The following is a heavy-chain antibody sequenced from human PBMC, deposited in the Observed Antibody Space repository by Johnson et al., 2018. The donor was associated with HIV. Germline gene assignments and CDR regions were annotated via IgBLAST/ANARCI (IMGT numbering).Heavy chain of an antibody. V-gene: IGHV3-11*04. CDR3: AKVLIVATGERAFDI. J-gene: IGHJ3*02. Sequence: QVQLVESGGGLVKPGGSLRLSCAASRFTFSAYYMSWIRQTPGKGLEWVAYISSSGSTIYYADSVKGRFTISRDNSKNTLYMQMNSLRVEDTAVYYCAKVLIVATGERAFDIWGQGTMVTVAS. CDR2: ISSSGSTI. D-gene: IGHD5-12*01. CDR1: RFTFSAYY.